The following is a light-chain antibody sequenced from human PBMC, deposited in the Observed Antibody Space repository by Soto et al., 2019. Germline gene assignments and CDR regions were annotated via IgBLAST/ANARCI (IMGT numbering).Light chain of an antibody. V-gene: IGKV3-20*01. CDR1: QSISSNH. Sequence: EVVLTQSPGTLSLSPGERATLSCMASQSISSNHLAWYQQKPGQAPRHLIVGASTRATGIPDRFSGRGSGTDFTLTISRLEPEDFAVYYCQHYGRSPPVTFGQGTKLEIK. CDR3: QHYGRSPPVT. J-gene: IGKJ2*01. CDR2: GAS.